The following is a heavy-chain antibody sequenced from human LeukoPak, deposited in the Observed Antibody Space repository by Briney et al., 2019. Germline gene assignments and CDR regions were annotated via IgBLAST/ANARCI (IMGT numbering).Heavy chain of an antibody. CDR3: AKRSGYDFWSGFDP. V-gene: IGHV3-23*01. Sequence: GGSLRLSCAASGFTFSSYAMRWVRQAPGKGLGWVSGISGSGGSTSYADSVKGRFTVSRDNSKNTLYLQMSSLRAEDTALYYCAKRSGYDFWSGFDPWGQGTLVTVSS. CDR2: ISGSGGST. D-gene: IGHD3-3*01. CDR1: GFTFSSYA. J-gene: IGHJ5*02.